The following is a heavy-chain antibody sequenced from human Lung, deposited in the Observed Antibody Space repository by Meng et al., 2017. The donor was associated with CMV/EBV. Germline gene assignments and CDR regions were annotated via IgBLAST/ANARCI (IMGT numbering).Heavy chain of an antibody. J-gene: IGHJ4*02. V-gene: IGHV4-4*02. Sequence: QGEPQEPGPGRGKPSGTLSLTGVVSGGSISSSNWWSWVRQPPGKGLEWIGEIYHSGSTNYNPSLKSRVTISVDKSKTQFSLKLSSVTAADTAVYYCARVVTALWGYYFDYWGQGTLVTVSS. CDR1: GGSISSSNW. CDR3: ARVVTALWGYYFDY. D-gene: IGHD2-21*02. CDR2: IYHSGST.